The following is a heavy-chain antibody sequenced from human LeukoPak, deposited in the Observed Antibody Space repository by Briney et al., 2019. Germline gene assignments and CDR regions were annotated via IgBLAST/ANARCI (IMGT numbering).Heavy chain of an antibody. V-gene: IGHV3-9*01. Sequence: GGSLRLSCAASGFTFDDYAMHWVRQAPGKGLEGASGISWNSGSIGYADSVKGRFTISRDNAKNSLYLQMNSLRAEDTAVYYCAREGSTDFWSAYSVYYFDYWGQGTLVTVSS. CDR3: AREGSTDFWSAYSVYYFDY. CDR1: GFTFDDYA. D-gene: IGHD3-3*01. J-gene: IGHJ4*02. CDR2: ISWNSGSI.